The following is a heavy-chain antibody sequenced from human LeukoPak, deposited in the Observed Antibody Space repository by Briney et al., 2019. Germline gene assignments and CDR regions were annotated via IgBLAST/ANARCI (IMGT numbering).Heavy chain of an antibody. D-gene: IGHD1-26*01. CDR3: AKDRGDGLGPIDY. CDR2: IKQDGSEK. CDR1: GFTSSSYW. Sequence: GGSLRLSCAASGFTSSSYWMNWVRQAPGKGLEWVANIKQDGSEKYYVDSVKGRFTISRDNAKNSLYLQMNSLRAEDTAVYYCAKDRGDGLGPIDYWGQGTLVTVSS. J-gene: IGHJ4*02. V-gene: IGHV3-7*01.